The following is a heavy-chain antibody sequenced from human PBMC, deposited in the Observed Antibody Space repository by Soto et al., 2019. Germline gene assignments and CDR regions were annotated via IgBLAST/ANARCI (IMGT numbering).Heavy chain of an antibody. CDR3: ARGVYGSGNYYTGPSSFDI. V-gene: IGHV1-69*06. Sequence: QVPLEQSGAEVKKPGSSVKISCKASGGTLSDHGVSWLRQAPGQGLEWVGGTIPVFNTAKYAPKFQGRVTIAADKSTNLAYMELGSLRSDDTAFYYCARGVYGSGNYYTGPSSFDIWGQGTLVIVSS. CDR1: GGTLSDHG. D-gene: IGHD3-10*01. CDR2: TIPVFNTA. J-gene: IGHJ3*02.